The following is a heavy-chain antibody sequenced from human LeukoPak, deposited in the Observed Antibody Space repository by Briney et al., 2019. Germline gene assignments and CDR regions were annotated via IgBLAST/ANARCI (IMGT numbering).Heavy chain of an antibody. CDR2: IYHSGST. V-gene: IGHV4-30-2*01. Sequence: PSETLSLTCAVSGGSISSGGYSWSWIRQPPGKGLEWIGYIYHSGSTYYNPSLKSRVTISVDTSKNQFSLKMSSVTAADTAVYYCARLRDGRWLLEYWGQGTLVTVSS. J-gene: IGHJ4*02. CDR3: ARLRDGRWLLEY. CDR1: GGSISSGGYS. D-gene: IGHD5-24*01.